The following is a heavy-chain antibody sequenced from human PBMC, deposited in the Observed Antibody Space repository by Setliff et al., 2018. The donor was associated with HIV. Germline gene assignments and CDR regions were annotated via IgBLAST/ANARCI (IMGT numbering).Heavy chain of an antibody. CDR3: ATDCAVVGGTGSLDS. Sequence: GGSLRLSCGDSGFIFSSYEMNWVRQAPGKGLEWVSYISSSGSTRYYADSVKGRFTISRDNAKNSLYLQMNSLRVEDTAVYYCATDCAVVGGTGSLDSWGQGSLVTVSS. CDR2: ISSSGSTR. V-gene: IGHV3-48*03. CDR1: GFIFSSYE. D-gene: IGHD1-26*01. J-gene: IGHJ4*02.